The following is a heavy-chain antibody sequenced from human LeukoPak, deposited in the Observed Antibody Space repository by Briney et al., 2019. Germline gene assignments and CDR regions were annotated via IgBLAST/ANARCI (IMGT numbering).Heavy chain of an antibody. J-gene: IGHJ4*02. CDR3: ARDDSDMTPCDY. Sequence: ASVKVSCKASGYTFTSYGISWVRQAPEQGLEWMGWISAYNGNTNYAQKLQGRVTMTTDTSTSTAYMELRSLRSDDTAVYYCARDDSDMTPCDYWGQGTLVTVSS. CDR1: GYTFTSYG. V-gene: IGHV1-18*04. D-gene: IGHD2-15*01. CDR2: ISAYNGNT.